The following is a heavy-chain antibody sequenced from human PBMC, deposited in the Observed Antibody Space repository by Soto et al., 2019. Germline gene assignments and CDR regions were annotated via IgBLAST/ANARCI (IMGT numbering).Heavy chain of an antibody. J-gene: IGHJ3*02. Sequence: GGSLRLSCAASGFTFSSYAMHWVRQAPGKGLEYVSAISSNGGSTYYANSVKGRFTISRDNSKNTLYLQMGSLRAEDMAVYYCASSEGEQWWSGDAFDIWGQGTMVTVSS. D-gene: IGHD2-15*01. V-gene: IGHV3-64*01. CDR1: GFTFSSYA. CDR2: ISSNGGST. CDR3: ASSEGEQWWSGDAFDI.